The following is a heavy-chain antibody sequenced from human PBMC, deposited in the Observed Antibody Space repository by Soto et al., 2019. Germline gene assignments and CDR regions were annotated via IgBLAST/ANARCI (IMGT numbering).Heavy chain of an antibody. J-gene: IGHJ3*02. V-gene: IGHV3-30-3*01. D-gene: IGHD3-22*01. CDR2: ISYDGSNK. CDR3: ARDRRAIVVVYDAFDI. Sequence: GGSLRLSCAASGFTFSSYAMHWVRQAPGKGLEWVAVISYDGSNKYYADSVKGRFTISRDNSKNTLYLQMNSLRAEDTAVYYCARDRRAIVVVYDAFDIWGQGTMVTVSS. CDR1: GFTFSSYA.